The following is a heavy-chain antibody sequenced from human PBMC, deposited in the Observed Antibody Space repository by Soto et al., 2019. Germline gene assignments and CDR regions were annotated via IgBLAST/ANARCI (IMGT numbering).Heavy chain of an antibody. CDR3: ARDRYSSGWYDLDY. V-gene: IGHV3-33*01. CDR2: IWYDGSNK. D-gene: IGHD6-19*01. CDR1: GFTFSSYG. J-gene: IGHJ4*02. Sequence: PWGSLRLSCAASGFTFSSYGMHWVRQAPGKGLEWVAVIWYDGSNKYYADSVKGRFTISRDNSKNTLYLQMNSLRVEDTAVYYCARDRYSSGWYDLDYWGQGTLVTVSS.